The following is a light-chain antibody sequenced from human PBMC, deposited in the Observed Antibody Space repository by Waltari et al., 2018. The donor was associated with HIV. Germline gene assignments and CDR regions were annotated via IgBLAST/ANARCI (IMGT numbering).Light chain of an antibody. CDR3: QSYDYTIQV. CDR2: EDN. V-gene: IGLV6-57*04. Sequence: FILTQPHSVSESPGKTVIISCTRNSGDIASKYVQWYQQRPGSATTPVIYEDNRRPSGVPDRFSGSIDSASNSAFLTISGLKTEDEAAYYCQSYDYTIQVFGGGTKLTVL. J-gene: IGLJ3*02. CDR1: SGDIASKY.